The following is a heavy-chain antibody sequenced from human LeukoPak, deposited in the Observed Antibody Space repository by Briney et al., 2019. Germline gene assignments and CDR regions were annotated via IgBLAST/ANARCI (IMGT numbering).Heavy chain of an antibody. CDR3: ARDKGDYGDYYWFDP. CDR2: IYHSGST. CDR1: GGSISSDY. Sequence: SETLSLTCTVSGGSISSDYWSWIRQPPGKGLVWIGYIYHSGSTNYNPSLKSRVTISVHTSKNQFSLKLSSVTAADTAVYYCARDKGDYGDYYWFDPRGQGTLVTVSS. V-gene: IGHV4-59*01. D-gene: IGHD4-17*01. J-gene: IGHJ5*02.